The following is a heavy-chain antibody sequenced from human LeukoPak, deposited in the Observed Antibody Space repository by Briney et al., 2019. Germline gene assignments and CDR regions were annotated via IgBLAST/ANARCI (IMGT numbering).Heavy chain of an antibody. V-gene: IGHV3-66*01. CDR2: IYSGGST. D-gene: IGHD6-19*01. CDR1: GFIVSSNY. CDR3: ARVTVAVPSIID. Sequence: GGSLRLSCAASGFIVSSNYMTWVRQAPGEGLEWVSVIYSGGSTYYADSVKGRFTISRDNSKNTLYLQMNSLRAEDTAVYYCARVTVAVPSIIDWGQGTLVTVSS. J-gene: IGHJ4*02.